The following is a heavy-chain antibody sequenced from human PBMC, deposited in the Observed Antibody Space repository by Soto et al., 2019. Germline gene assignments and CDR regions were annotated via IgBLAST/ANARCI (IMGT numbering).Heavy chain of an antibody. D-gene: IGHD5-18*01. V-gene: IGHV3-33*01. CDR1: GFTFSSYG. J-gene: IGHJ6*02. CDR3: ARDAGTAMDYSYYYGMDV. Sequence: GGSLRLSCAASGFTFSSYGMHWVRQAPGKGLEWVAVIWYDGSNKYYADSVKGRFTISRDNSKNTLYLQMNSLRAEDTAVYYCARDAGTAMDYSYYYGMDVWGQGTTVTVSS. CDR2: IWYDGSNK.